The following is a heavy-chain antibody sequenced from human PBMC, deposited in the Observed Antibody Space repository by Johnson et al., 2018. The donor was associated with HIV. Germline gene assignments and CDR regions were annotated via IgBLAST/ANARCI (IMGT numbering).Heavy chain of an antibody. CDR2: ISYDGSNK. V-gene: IGHV3-30*04. CDR1: GFTFTSYP. CDR3: ASEHRRPSRRSCSRSGDAFEI. Sequence: QVQLVESGGGVVQPGRSLRLSCAASGFTFTSYPMHWVRQAPGKGLEWVAVISYDGSNKYYADSVKGRFTISRDNSKNTLYLQMNSLRAEDTAVYYCASEHRRPSRRSCSRSGDAFEIWGQGTMVTVSS. J-gene: IGHJ3*02. D-gene: IGHD2-2*01.